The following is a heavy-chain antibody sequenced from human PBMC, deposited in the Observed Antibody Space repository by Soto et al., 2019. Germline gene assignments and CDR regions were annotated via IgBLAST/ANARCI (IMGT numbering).Heavy chain of an antibody. CDR3: ARITAPGYFDS. CDR2: IKNDGSEK. Sequence: EVQLVESGGGLVQPGGSLRLSCAASGFPFSSHWMTWVRQAPGKGLEWVAYIKNDGSEKYYVDSVMGRFTMSRDNTQSSLSLQMNTLRVEDSAVYYCARITAPGYFDSWGQGTLVTVS. V-gene: IGHV3-7*05. J-gene: IGHJ4*02. D-gene: IGHD1-20*01. CDR1: GFPFSSHW.